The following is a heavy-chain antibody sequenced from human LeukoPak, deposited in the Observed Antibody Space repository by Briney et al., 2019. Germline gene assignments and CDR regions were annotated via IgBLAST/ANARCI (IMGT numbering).Heavy chain of an antibody. CDR1: GFTFSGYA. Sequence: PGGSLRLSCAASGFTFSGYAMTWVRQAPGKGLEWVSAMSASGGSTFYADSVKGRFTSSRDNSKNTLYLQINSLRAEDTAIYYCARVGPNWCFDLWGRGTLVTVSS. V-gene: IGHV3-23*01. CDR2: MSASGGST. J-gene: IGHJ2*01. CDR3: ARVGPNWCFDL.